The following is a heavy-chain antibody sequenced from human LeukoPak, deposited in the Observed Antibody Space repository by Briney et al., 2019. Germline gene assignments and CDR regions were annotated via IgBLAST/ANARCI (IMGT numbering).Heavy chain of an antibody. CDR2: IKSKTDGGTT. Sequence: PGGSLRLSCAASGFTFSNAWMSWVRQAPGKGLEWVGRIKSKTDGGTTDYAAPVKGRFTISRDDSKNTLYLQMNSLKTEDTAVYYCTTDARPAVAGPSPTFTRRALYYMDVWGKGTTVTVSS. CDR3: TTDARPAVAGPSPTFTRRALYYMDV. CDR1: GFTFSNAW. V-gene: IGHV3-15*01. J-gene: IGHJ6*03. D-gene: IGHD6-19*01.